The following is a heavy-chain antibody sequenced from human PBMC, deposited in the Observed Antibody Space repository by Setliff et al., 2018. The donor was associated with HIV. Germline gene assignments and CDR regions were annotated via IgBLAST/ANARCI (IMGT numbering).Heavy chain of an antibody. V-gene: IGHV3-30*02. CDR1: AFIFTTYG. D-gene: IGHD3-10*01. CDR3: AKQVSGYFDY. Sequence: GGSLRLSCGASAFIFTTYGMHWVRQAPGKGLEWIAFIRYDGNDKYYADSVKGRFTISRDNSKNTLYLEMTSLRAEDTAVYHCAKQVSGYFDYWGQGALVTVSS. J-gene: IGHJ4*02. CDR2: IRYDGNDK.